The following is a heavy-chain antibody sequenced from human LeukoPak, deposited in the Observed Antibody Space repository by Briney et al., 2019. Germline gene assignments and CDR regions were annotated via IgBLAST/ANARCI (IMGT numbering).Heavy chain of an antibody. CDR3: ANADTEDFFDS. V-gene: IGHV4-38-2*01. Sequence: PSETLSLTCAVSGSSISSDYYWGWVRQPPGKGLEWVGSIYHDETTYYNPSLESRVTISLVTSKKQFSLMLASVTAADTAIYYCANADTEDFFDSWGQGILVTVSS. J-gene: IGHJ4*02. CDR1: GSSISSDYY. CDR2: IYHDETT. D-gene: IGHD2-8*01.